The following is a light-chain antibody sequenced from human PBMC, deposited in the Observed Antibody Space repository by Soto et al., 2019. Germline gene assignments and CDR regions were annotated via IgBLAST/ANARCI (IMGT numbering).Light chain of an antibody. J-gene: IGLJ7*01. CDR1: SSKIGSNT. CDR3: ATWDDSMNGPV. CDR2: SNN. V-gene: IGLV1-44*01. Sequence: QSVLTQPHSASGTPGQRVTIYCSGSSSKIGSNTVNWYQQIPGTAPKLLIYSNNQRPSGVPDRVSGSKSGTSASLAIIGLQAEEEADYYCATWDDSMNGPVFVRGTQRTVL.